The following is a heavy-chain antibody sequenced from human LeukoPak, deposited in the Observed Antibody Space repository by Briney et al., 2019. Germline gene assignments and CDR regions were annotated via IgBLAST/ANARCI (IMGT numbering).Heavy chain of an antibody. V-gene: IGHV4-39*01. J-gene: IGHJ4*02. CDR3: ARQEIGYFDY. CDR2: IYYSGST. D-gene: IGHD3-22*01. Sequence: PSETLSLTRTVSGGSLSSSSYYWGWTRQPPGRGLEWIGSIYYSGSTYYNPSLKIRVTISVDTYKNQFSLKLSSVTAADTAVYYCARQEIGYFDYWGQGTLVTVSS. CDR1: GGSLSSSSYY.